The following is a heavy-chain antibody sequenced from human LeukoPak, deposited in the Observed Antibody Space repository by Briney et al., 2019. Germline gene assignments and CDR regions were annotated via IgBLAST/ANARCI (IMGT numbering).Heavy chain of an antibody. CDR1: GGSISSYY. D-gene: IGHD3-10*01. Sequence: SEALSLTCTVSGGSISSYYWSWIRQPPGKGLEWIGYIYYSGSTNYNPSLKSRVTISVDTSKNQFSLKLSSVTAADTAVYYCAREGVRGVIIDYWGQGTLVTVSS. CDR3: AREGVRGVIIDY. CDR2: IYYSGST. J-gene: IGHJ4*02. V-gene: IGHV4-59*01.